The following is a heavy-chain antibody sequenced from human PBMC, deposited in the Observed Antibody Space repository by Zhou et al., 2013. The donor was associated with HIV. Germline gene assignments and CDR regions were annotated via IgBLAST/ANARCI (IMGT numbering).Heavy chain of an antibody. V-gene: IGHV1-69*04. D-gene: IGHD6-13*01. CDR1: GGTFSSYA. Sequence: QVQLVQSGAEVKKPGSSVKVSCKASGGTFSSYAISWVRQAPGQGLEWMGRIIPILGIANYAQKFQGRVTITADKSTSTAYMELSSLRSEDTAVYYCARVSGQQLDGQYFDLWGRGTLVTVSS. CDR2: IIPILGIA. J-gene: IGHJ2*01. CDR3: ARVSGQQLDGQYFDL.